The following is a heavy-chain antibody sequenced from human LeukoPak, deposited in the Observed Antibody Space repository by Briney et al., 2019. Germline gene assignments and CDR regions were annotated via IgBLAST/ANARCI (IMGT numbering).Heavy chain of an antibody. CDR3: ARISSSNWYNERGAFDV. J-gene: IGHJ3*01. D-gene: IGHD6-13*01. Sequence: SETLSLTCTVSGGSISSGSYYWSWIRQPAGKGLEWIGRIYTSGSTNYDPSLKSRVTISVDTSKNQFSLKLRSVTAADTAVYYCARISSSNWYNERGAFDVWGQGTMVTVSS. V-gene: IGHV4-61*02. CDR2: IYTSGST. CDR1: GGSISSGSYY.